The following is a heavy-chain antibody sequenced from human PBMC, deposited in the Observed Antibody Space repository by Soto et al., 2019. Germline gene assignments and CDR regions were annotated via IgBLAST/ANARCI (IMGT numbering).Heavy chain of an antibody. CDR3: ARVKGVLLSSIAARRGFDY. V-gene: IGHV4-4*08. J-gene: IGHJ4*02. CDR1: GDSINKYQ. D-gene: IGHD6-6*01. Sequence: ASETLSLTCTVSGDSINKYQWSWVRQPPGKGREGIRCYYFSTNYNPALNSRVTISVDTSKNQFSLKLTSVTAADTAVYYCARVKGVLLSSIAARRGFDYWGQGTLVTVS. CDR2: YYFST.